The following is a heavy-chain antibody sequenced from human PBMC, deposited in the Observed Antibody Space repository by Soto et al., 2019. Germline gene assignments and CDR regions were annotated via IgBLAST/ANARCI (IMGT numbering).Heavy chain of an antibody. CDR3: ARLYSNYYFDY. V-gene: IGHV4-39*07. J-gene: IGHJ4*02. CDR1: GGSISSSSYY. CDR2: IYYSGST. Sequence: SETLSLTCTVSGGSISSSSYYWGWICQPPGKGLEWIGSIYYSGSTYYNPSLKSRVTISVDTSKNQFSLKLSSVTAADTAVYYCARLYSNYYFDYWGQGTLVTVSS. D-gene: IGHD4-4*01.